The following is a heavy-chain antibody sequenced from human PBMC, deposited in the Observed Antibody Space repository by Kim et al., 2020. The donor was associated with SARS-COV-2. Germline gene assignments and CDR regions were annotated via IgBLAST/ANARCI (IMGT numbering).Heavy chain of an antibody. CDR2: MYDDGRT. CDR1: GFSVSNNF. D-gene: IGHD3-22*01. V-gene: IGHV3-53*01. CDR3: ARERGWSYDI. J-gene: IGHJ4*02. Sequence: GGSLRLSCAASGFSVSNNFMSWVRQVPGKGLEWVGDMYDDGRTYYAPSGDGRSTISRDSSKNTLFLQMNSLRAEDTAVFYCARERGWSYDIWGQGSLVTVSP.